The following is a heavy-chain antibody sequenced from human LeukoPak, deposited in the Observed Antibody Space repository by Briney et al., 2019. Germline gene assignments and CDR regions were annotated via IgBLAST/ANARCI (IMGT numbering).Heavy chain of an antibody. CDR2: INHSGST. CDR1: GGSISSYY. Sequence: PSETLSLSCTVSGGSISSYYWSWIRQPPGKGLEWIGEINHSGSTNYNPSLKSRVTISVDTSKNQFSLKLSSVTAADTAVYYCARGFPRGYGDAFDIWGQGTMVTVSS. J-gene: IGHJ3*02. V-gene: IGHV4-34*01. D-gene: IGHD5-18*01. CDR3: ARGFPRGYGDAFDI.